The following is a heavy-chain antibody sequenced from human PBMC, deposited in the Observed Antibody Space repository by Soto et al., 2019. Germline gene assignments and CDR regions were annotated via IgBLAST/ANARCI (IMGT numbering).Heavy chain of an antibody. CDR2: ISSSSSYI. V-gene: IGHV3-21*01. Sequence: GGSLRLSCAASGFTSSSYSMNWVRQAPGKGLEWVSSISSSSSYIYYADSVKGRFTISRDNAKNSLYLQMNSLRAEETAVYYCARDQRGWLDPWGQGTLVTVSS. CDR1: GFTSSSYS. D-gene: IGHD1-1*01. CDR3: ARDQRGWLDP. J-gene: IGHJ5*02.